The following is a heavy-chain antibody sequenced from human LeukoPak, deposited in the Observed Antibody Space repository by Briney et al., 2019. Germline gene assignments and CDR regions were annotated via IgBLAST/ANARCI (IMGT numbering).Heavy chain of an antibody. D-gene: IGHD2-8*01. Sequence: GASVKVSCKASGYTFTGYYMHWVRQAPGQGLEWMGWINPNSGGTNYARKFQGWVTMTRDTSISTAYMELSRLRSDDTAVYYCARSQMDHYGMDVWGQGTTVTVSS. CDR3: ARSQMDHYGMDV. J-gene: IGHJ6*02. CDR2: INPNSGGT. CDR1: GYTFTGYY. V-gene: IGHV1-2*04.